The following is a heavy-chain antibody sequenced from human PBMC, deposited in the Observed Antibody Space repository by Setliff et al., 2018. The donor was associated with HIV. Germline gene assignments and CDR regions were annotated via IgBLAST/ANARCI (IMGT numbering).Heavy chain of an antibody. Sequence: ASVKVSCKTSGYPFDSYGISWVRQAPGQGLEWMGWISAYIGDTKYAQRFQGRVTMTTDPSTPTAYMELTSLTAEDTAVYYCVKDGDYRNGDYDAFDIWGQGTMVTVSS. D-gene: IGHD4-17*01. V-gene: IGHV1-18*01. J-gene: IGHJ3*02. CDR1: GYPFDSYG. CDR3: VKDGDYRNGDYDAFDI. CDR2: ISAYIGDT.